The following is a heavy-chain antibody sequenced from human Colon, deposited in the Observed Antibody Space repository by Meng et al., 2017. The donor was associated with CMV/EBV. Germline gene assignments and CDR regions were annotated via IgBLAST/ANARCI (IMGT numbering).Heavy chain of an antibody. D-gene: IGHD3-22*01. CDR3: ATQTPIVVVSYYGMDV. V-gene: IGHV3-48*04. J-gene: IGHJ6*02. CDR1: GYNVSPHA. Sequence: GSLRLSCTVSGYNVSPHAMNWVRQAPGKGLEWVSYISGGSTTVYYADSVKGRFTISRDNAKNALYLQMNSLRAEDTAVYYCATQTPIVVVSYYGMDVWGQGTTVTVSS. CDR2: ISGGSTTV.